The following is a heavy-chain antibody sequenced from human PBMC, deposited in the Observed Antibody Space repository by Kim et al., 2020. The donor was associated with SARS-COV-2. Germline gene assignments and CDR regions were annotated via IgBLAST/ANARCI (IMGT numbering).Heavy chain of an antibody. CDR2: IKSKTDGGTT. V-gene: IGHV3-15*01. D-gene: IGHD5-18*01. CDR3: TTDTAMVGDYYYYGMDV. CDR1: GFTFSNAW. Sequence: GGSLRLSCAASGFTFSNAWMSWVRQAPGKGLEWVGRIKSKTDGGTTDYAAPVKGRFTISRDDSKNTLYLQMNSLKTEDTAVYYCTTDTAMVGDYYYYGMDVWGQGTTVTVSS. J-gene: IGHJ6*02.